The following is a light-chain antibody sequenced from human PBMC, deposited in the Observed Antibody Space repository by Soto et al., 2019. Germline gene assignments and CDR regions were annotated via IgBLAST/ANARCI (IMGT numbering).Light chain of an antibody. CDR2: SND. Sequence: QSVLTQPPSASGTPGQRVSISCSGGSSNIGTNTVNWYQHLPGTAPKLLIFSNDERPSGVPDRFSGSKSGTSASLAISGLQSDDEADYYCATGDDSLNGVVFGGGTKLTVL. J-gene: IGLJ2*01. CDR1: SSNIGTNT. CDR3: ATGDDSLNGVV. V-gene: IGLV1-44*01.